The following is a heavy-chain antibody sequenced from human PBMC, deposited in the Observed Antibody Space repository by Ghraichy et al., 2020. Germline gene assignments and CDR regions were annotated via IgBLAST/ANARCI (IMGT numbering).Heavy chain of an antibody. D-gene: IGHD3-16*02. V-gene: IGHV4-34*01. J-gene: IGHJ4*02. CDR2: INHSGST. Sequence: SETLSLTCAVYGGSFSGYYWSWIRQPPGKGLEWIGEINHSGSTNYNPSLKSRVTISVDTSKNQFSLKLSSVTAADTAVYYCAIRPPVRGIIEGNYWGQGTLVTVSS. CDR3: AIRPPVRGIIEGNY. CDR1: GGSFSGYY.